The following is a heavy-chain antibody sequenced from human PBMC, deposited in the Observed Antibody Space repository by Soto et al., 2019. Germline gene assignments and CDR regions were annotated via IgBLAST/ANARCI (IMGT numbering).Heavy chain of an antibody. Sequence: GESLKISCAASGFTFSSYAMHWVRQAPGKGLEWVAVISYDGSNKYYADSVKGRFTISRDNSKNTLYLQMNSLRAEDTAVYYCARGGRYFDWSPYGPAYWGQGTLVTVSS. J-gene: IGHJ4*02. V-gene: IGHV3-30-3*01. D-gene: IGHD3-9*01. CDR1: GFTFSSYA. CDR3: ARGGRYFDWSPYGPAY. CDR2: ISYDGSNK.